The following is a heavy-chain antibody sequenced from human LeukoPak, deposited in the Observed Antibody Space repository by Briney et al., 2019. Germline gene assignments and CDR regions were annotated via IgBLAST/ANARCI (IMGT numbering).Heavy chain of an antibody. J-gene: IGHJ4*02. CDR1: GYTFTTYY. V-gene: IGHV1-46*01. CDR3: ARDQVGASLDY. D-gene: IGHD1-26*01. CDR2: ISPSGGGT. Sequence: ASVKVSCKASGYTFTTYYIHWVRQAPGQGLEWMGIISPSGGGTTYAQKFQGRVTMTRDTSTSTVYMEVSSLKSEDTAVYYCARDQVGASLDYWGQGTLVTVSS.